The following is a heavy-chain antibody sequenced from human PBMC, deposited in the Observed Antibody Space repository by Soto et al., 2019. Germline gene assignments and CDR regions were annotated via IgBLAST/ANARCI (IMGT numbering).Heavy chain of an antibody. J-gene: IGHJ4*02. CDR3: ARESEDLTSNFDY. CDR2: ISSTTNYI. CDR1: GFTFTRYS. Sequence: GGSLRLSCAASGFTFTRYSMNWVRQAPGKGLEWVSSISSTTNYIYYGDSMKGRFTISRDNARNSLYLEMNSLRAEDTAVYYCARESEDLTSNFDYWGQGTLVTVSS. V-gene: IGHV3-21*06.